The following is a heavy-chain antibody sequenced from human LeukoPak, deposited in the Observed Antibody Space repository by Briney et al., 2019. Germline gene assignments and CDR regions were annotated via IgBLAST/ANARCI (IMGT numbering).Heavy chain of an antibody. CDR3: ARLGTVTPPGDY. CDR1: GGSISSGCYY. Sequence: PSETLSLTCTVSGGSISSGCYYWTWIRQPAGKGLEWIGRIYTSGSTNYNPSLKSRVTISLDTSKNQFSLNLSSVTAADTAVYYCARLGTVTPPGDYWGQGTLVTVSS. D-gene: IGHD4-11*01. V-gene: IGHV4-61*02. CDR2: IYTSGST. J-gene: IGHJ4*02.